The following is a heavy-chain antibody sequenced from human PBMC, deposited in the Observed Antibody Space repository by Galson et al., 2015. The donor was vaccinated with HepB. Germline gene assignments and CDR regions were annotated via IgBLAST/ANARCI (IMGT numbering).Heavy chain of an antibody. CDR2: ISGSGGST. Sequence: SLRLSCAASQFTFSSYAVNWVRQAPGKGLEWVSAISGSGGSTYYADSVKGRFTISRDNSKNTLYLQMNSLRVEDTAIYCCAKSLYSYGGGFDYWGQGTLVTVSS. V-gene: IGHV3-23*01. CDR1: QFTFSSYA. J-gene: IGHJ4*02. CDR3: AKSLYSYGGGFDY. D-gene: IGHD5-18*01.